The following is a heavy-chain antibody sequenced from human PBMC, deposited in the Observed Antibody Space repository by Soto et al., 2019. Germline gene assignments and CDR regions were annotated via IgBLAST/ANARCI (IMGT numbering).Heavy chain of an antibody. D-gene: IGHD2-2*01. CDR1: GFTFSSYV. Sequence: EEQLLESGGGLVQPGGSLRLSCAASGFTFSSYVMVWVRQAPGKGLEWVSTISESGGSTYYADSVKGRFTISRDNSKNTLYLQMNSLTADDTALYYCAKDPYHGSFDPWGQGTLVNFSS. V-gene: IGHV3-23*01. CDR3: AKDPYHGSFDP. J-gene: IGHJ5*02. CDR2: ISESGGST.